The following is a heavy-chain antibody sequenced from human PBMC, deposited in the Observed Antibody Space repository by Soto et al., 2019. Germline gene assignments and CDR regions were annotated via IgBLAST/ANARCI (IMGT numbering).Heavy chain of an antibody. D-gene: IGHD3-16*01. CDR3: AMVDVYVTPSPQDV. CDR1: GYTFTRYG. J-gene: IGHJ6*02. Sequence: QVQLVQSGAEVKNPGASVKVSCKASGYTFTRYGIGWARQAPGQGLEWMGWINTYNGNTNYAQNVQGRVTLTTDTSPSPVYVELWSLRSNDTAIYYCAMVDVYVTPSPQDVWGQGTTVIVSS. CDR2: INTYNGNT. V-gene: IGHV1-18*01.